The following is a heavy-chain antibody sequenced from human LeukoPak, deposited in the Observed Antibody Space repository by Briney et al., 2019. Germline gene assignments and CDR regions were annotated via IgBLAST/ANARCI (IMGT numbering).Heavy chain of an antibody. CDR2: ISNSGST. CDR1: GGSISSHY. Sequence: KPSETLSLTCTVSGGSISSHYWTWIRQSPVKGLEWIGDISNSGSTSYNPSLKSRVTISIDTSKNQFSLKLSSVTAADTAVYYCGRDPLVGYLPYHYMDVWGKGTTVTVSS. D-gene: IGHD2-15*01. V-gene: IGHV4-59*11. CDR3: GRDPLVGYLPYHYMDV. J-gene: IGHJ6*03.